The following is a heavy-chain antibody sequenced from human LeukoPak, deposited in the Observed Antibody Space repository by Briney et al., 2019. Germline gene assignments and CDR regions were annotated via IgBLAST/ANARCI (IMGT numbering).Heavy chain of an antibody. V-gene: IGHV1-69*04. CDR2: INPILGIA. J-gene: IGHJ4*02. CDR1: GCTFRSYA. D-gene: IGHD3-16*02. Sequence: ASVKASCKASGCTFRSYAISWLRQAPGQGLEWMGRINPILGIANYPQKLQGRVTITADKSTSTAYMELSSLRSEETAVYYCARFPYDYVWGSYRDYWGQGALVTVSS. CDR3: ARFPYDYVWGSYRDY.